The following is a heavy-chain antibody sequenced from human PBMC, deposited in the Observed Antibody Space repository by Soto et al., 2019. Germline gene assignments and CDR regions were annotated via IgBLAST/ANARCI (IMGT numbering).Heavy chain of an antibody. J-gene: IGHJ4*02. Sequence: ASETLSLTCTVSGGSISSYYWSWIRQPPGKGLEWIGYIYYSGSTNYNPSLKSRVTISVDTSKNQFSLKLSSVTAADTAVYYCARGSHMTTVGYWGQGTLVTVSS. CDR2: IYYSGST. D-gene: IGHD4-4*01. V-gene: IGHV4-59*01. CDR3: ARGSHMTTVGY. CDR1: GGSISSYY.